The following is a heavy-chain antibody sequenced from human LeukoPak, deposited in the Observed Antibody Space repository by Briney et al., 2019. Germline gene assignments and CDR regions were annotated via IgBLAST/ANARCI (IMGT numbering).Heavy chain of an antibody. CDR3: ARDGGLHIAVAGTGDFDY. J-gene: IGHJ4*02. Sequence: PGGSLRLSCAASGFTLSGYGMHWVRQAPGKGLEWVSSINPSSNYIYYTDSVKGRFTVSRDNAKNSLFLQMNSLRAEDTAVYYCARDGGLHIAVAGTGDFDYWGQGTLVTVSS. CDR2: INPSSNYI. CDR1: GFTLSGYG. V-gene: IGHV3-21*01. D-gene: IGHD6-19*01.